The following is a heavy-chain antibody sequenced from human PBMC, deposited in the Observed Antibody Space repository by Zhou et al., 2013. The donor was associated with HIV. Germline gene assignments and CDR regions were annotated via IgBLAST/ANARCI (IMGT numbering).Heavy chain of an antibody. CDR3: ARGPWTVLPYVGYGDVGKSRGTGLGDLGEPLLGTNRSF. D-gene: IGHD3-16*01. V-gene: IGHV1-69*05. Sequence: QVQLVQSGAEVKKPGSSVKVSCKASGGTFSSYAISWVRQAPGQGLEWMGGIIPIFGTANYAQKFQGRVTITTDESTSTAYMELSSLRSEDTAVYYCARGPWTVLPYVGYGDVGKSRGTGLGDLGEPLLGTNRSFRVQG. J-gene: IGHJ3*01. CDR1: GGTFSSYA. CDR2: IIPIFGTA.